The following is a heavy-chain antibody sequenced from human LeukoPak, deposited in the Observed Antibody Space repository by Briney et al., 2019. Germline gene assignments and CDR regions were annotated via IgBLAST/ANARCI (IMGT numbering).Heavy chain of an antibody. CDR3: ASVGMAAADPY. J-gene: IGHJ4*02. D-gene: IGHD6-13*01. Sequence: SQTLSLTCTVSGYSISSGYYWGWIRQPPGKGLEWIGSIYHSGSTYYNPSLKSRVTISVDTSKNQFSLKLSSVTAADTAVYYCASVGMAAADPYWGQGTLVTVSS. CDR1: GYSISSGYY. CDR2: IYHSGST. V-gene: IGHV4-38-2*02.